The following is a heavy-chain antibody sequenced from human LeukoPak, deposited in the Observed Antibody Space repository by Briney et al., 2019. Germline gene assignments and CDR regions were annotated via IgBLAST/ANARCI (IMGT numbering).Heavy chain of an antibody. V-gene: IGHV3-74*01. D-gene: IGHD3-22*01. CDR3: AKDLTPYYYDSSGRFDY. CDR1: GFTFSSYW. Sequence: PGGSLRLSCAASGFTFSSYWMHWVRQAPGKGLVWVSRINSDGSSTSYADSVKGRFTISRDNAKNSLYLQMNSLRAEDTALYYCAKDLTPYYYDSSGRFDYWGQGTLVTVSS. J-gene: IGHJ4*02. CDR2: INSDGSST.